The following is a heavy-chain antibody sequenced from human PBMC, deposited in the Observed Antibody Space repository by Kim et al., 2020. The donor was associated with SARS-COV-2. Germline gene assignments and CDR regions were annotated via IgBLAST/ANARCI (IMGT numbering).Heavy chain of an antibody. CDR1: GYSFTSYW. Sequence: GESLKISCKGSGYSFTSYWIGWVRQMPGKGLEWMGIIYPGDSDTRYSPSFQGQVTISADKSISTAYLQWSSLKASDTAMYYCARPTTYYYDSSGHNGAFDIWGQGTMVTVSS. V-gene: IGHV5-51*01. CDR3: ARPTTYYYDSSGHNGAFDI. J-gene: IGHJ3*02. CDR2: IYPGDSDT. D-gene: IGHD3-22*01.